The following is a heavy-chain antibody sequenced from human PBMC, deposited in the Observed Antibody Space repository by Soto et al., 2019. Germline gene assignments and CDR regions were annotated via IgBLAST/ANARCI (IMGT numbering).Heavy chain of an antibody. CDR3: ARGMRLCSSTSCYARRDYYYYYVDV. CDR1: GYTFTSYD. V-gene: IGHV1-8*01. CDR2: MNPNSGNT. J-gene: IGHJ6*03. D-gene: IGHD2-2*01. Sequence: ASVKVSCKASGYTFTSYDINWVRQATGQGLEWMGWMNPNSGNTGYAQKFQGRVTMTRNTSISTAYMELSSLRSEDTAVYYCARGMRLCSSTSCYARRDYYYYYVDVWGKGTTVTVSS.